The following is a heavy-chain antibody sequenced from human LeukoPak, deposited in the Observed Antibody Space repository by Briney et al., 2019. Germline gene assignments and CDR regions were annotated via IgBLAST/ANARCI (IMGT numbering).Heavy chain of an antibody. Sequence: SETLSLTCTVSGGSISSSSYYWGWIRQPPGKGLEWIGSIYYSGSTYYNPSLRSRVTISVDTSKNQFSLKLSSVTAADTSVYYCARQQLYCSGGSCYFVDKPYYFDYWGQGILVTVSS. J-gene: IGHJ4*02. V-gene: IGHV4-39*01. D-gene: IGHD2-15*01. CDR2: IYYSGST. CDR1: GGSISSSSYY. CDR3: ARQQLYCSGGSCYFVDKPYYFDY.